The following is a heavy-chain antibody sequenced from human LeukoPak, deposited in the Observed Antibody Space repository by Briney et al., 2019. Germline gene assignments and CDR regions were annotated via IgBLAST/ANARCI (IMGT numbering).Heavy chain of an antibody. Sequence: PPQTLSLTCTVSGGSISSGGYYWSWIRQHPGKGLEWIGYIYYSGSTYYNPSLKSRVTISVDTSKNQFSLKLSSVTAADTAVYYCARDARITIFGVESGYYYGMDVWDQGTTVTVSS. CDR3: ARDARITIFGVESGYYYGMDV. V-gene: IGHV4-31*03. CDR2: IYYSGST. D-gene: IGHD3-3*01. J-gene: IGHJ6*02. CDR1: GGSISSGGYY.